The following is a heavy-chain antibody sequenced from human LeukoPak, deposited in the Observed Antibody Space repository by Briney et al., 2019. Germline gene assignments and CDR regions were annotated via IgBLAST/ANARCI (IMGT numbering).Heavy chain of an antibody. CDR3: ARDRGDVAMSPFSYGMDV. CDR1: GGSFSDYY. Sequence: SETLSLTCAVYGGSFSDYYWSWIRQPPGKGLEWIGEINHSGSTNYNPSLKSRVSISVDTSKNQFSLKLSSVTAADTAVYYCARDRGDVAMSPFSYGMDVWGQGTTVTVSS. CDR2: INHSGST. V-gene: IGHV4-34*01. D-gene: IGHD3-10*01. J-gene: IGHJ6*02.